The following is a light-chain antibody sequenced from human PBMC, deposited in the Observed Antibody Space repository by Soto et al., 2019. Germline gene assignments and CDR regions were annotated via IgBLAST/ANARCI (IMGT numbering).Light chain of an antibody. V-gene: IGLV8-61*01. CDR1: SGSVSTSYY. CDR3: VLYMGSGISV. CDR2: STN. J-gene: IGLJ3*02. Sequence: QTVVTQEPSFSVSPGGTVTLTCGLSSGSVSTSYYPSWYQQTPGQAPRTLIYSTNTRSSGVPDRVSGSILGNKAALTSTWAQADDESDYYCVLYMGSGISVFGGGTTVTVL.